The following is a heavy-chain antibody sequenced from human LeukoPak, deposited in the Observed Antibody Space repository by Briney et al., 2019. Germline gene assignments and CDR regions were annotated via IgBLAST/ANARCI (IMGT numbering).Heavy chain of an antibody. V-gene: IGHV4-34*01. CDR1: GGSFSGYY. J-gene: IGHJ5*02. Sequence: PSETLSLTCAVYGGSFSGYYWSWIRQPPGKGLEWIGEINHSGSTNYNPSLKSRVTISVDTSKNQFSLKLSSVTAADTAVYYCARGESGYDFWSGYSNWFDPWGQGTLVTVSS. D-gene: IGHD3-3*01. CDR2: INHSGST. CDR3: ARGESGYDFWSGYSNWFDP.